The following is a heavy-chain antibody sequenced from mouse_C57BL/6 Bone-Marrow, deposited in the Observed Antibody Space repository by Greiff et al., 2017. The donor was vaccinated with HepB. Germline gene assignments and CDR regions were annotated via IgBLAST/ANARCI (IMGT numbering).Heavy chain of an antibody. CDR1: GFTFSDYY. J-gene: IGHJ4*01. CDR3: AICFDYYAMDY. CDR2: IKYDGSST. Sequence: DVQLVESEGGLVQPGSSMKPSCTASGFTFSDYYMAWVSQVPEKGLEWVANIKYDGSSTYYLDSLKSRFIISRDNAKNILYLQMSSLKSEDTATYYCAICFDYYAMDYWGQGTSVTVSS. V-gene: IGHV5-16*01.